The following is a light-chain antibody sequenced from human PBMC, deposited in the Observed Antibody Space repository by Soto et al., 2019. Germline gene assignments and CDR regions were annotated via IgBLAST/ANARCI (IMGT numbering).Light chain of an antibody. J-gene: IGKJ3*01. Sequence: IVMTQSPATLSVSPGQRATLSCRASLSVSSNLAWYQHKPGQAPRLLIYGASTRATGIPARFSGSGSGTEFTLTINSLQSEDFAVYYCQQYGSSQFTFGPGTKVNIK. CDR3: QQYGSSQFT. V-gene: IGKV3-15*01. CDR2: GAS. CDR1: LSVSSN.